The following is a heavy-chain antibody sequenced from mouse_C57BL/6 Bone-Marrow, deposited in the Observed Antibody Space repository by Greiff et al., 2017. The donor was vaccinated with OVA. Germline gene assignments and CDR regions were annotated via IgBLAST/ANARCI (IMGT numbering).Heavy chain of an antibody. CDR3: ARVRPPGFAY. J-gene: IGHJ3*01. CDR2: IYPSDSET. V-gene: IGHV1-61*01. Sequence: QVQLQQPGAELVRPGSSVKLSCKASGYTFTSYWMDWVKQRPGQGLEWIGNIYPSDSETHYNQKFKDKATLTVDKSSSTAYMQLSSLTSEDSAVYYCARVRPPGFAYWGQGSLVTVSA. CDR1: GYTFTSYW.